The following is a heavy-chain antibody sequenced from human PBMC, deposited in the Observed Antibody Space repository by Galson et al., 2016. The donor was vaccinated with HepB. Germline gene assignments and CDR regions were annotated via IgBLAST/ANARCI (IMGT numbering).Heavy chain of an antibody. J-gene: IGHJ3*01. CDR1: GFTFNDYA. CDR3: AKEAADIAVAGTINAPFDL. D-gene: IGHD6-19*01. V-gene: IGHV3-9*01. Sequence: SLRLSCAASGFTFNDYAMHWVRQAPGKGLEWVSGISWNSGSIVYAESVKGRFTISRDNAKNSLYLQMKSLRVEDTALYFCAKEAADIAVAGTINAPFDLWGQGTMVIVSS. CDR2: ISWNSGSI.